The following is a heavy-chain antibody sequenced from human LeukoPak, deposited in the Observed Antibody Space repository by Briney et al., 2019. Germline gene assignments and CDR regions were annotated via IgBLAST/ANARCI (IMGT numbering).Heavy chain of an antibody. Sequence: GGSLILSCAASGFTFSSYIMNWVRQAPGKGLEWVSSITSGSGYIYYADSMKGRFTISRDNAKNSLYLHMNSLRPEDTAVYYCASSITAAGTYWGQGTLVTVSS. CDR1: GFTFSSYI. CDR2: ITSGSGYI. V-gene: IGHV3-21*01. J-gene: IGHJ4*02. CDR3: ASSITAAGTY. D-gene: IGHD6-13*01.